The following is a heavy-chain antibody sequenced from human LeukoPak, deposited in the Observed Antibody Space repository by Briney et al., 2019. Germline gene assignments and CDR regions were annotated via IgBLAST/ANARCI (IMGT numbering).Heavy chain of an antibody. D-gene: IGHD3-3*01. CDR3: ARAMGFWSGYYYFDY. CDR1: GFTFSSYS. J-gene: IGHJ4*02. Sequence: GGSLRLSCAASGFTFSSYSMNWVRQAPGKGLVWVSRINSDGSSTSYADSVKGRFTISRDNAKNTLYLQMNSLRAEDTAVYYCARAMGFWSGYYYFDYWGQGTLVTVSS. V-gene: IGHV3-74*01. CDR2: INSDGSST.